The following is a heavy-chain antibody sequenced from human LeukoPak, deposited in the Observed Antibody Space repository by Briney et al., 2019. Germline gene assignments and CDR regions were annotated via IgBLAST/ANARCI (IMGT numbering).Heavy chain of an antibody. V-gene: IGHV3-21*01. Sequence: PGGSLRLSCAASGFTFSSYSMSWVRQAPGKGLEWVSSISSSSSYIYYADSVKGRFTISRDNAKNSLYLQMNSLRAEDTAVYYCARVMTTAPYNWFDPWGQGTLVTVSS. CDR2: ISSSSSYI. J-gene: IGHJ5*02. CDR3: ARVMTTAPYNWFDP. CDR1: GFTFSSYS. D-gene: IGHD4-11*01.